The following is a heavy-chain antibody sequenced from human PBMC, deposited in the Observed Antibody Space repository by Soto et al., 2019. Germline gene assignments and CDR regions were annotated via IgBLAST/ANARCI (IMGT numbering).Heavy chain of an antibody. CDR2: IIPLFVTG. CDR3: ARVEGIPGSSGALNY. CDR1: GGNFTTYA. J-gene: IGHJ4*02. Sequence: QVQLVQSGAEVKKPGSSVKVSCKASGGNFTTYAISWVRQAPGQGLEWMGGIIPLFVTGNYAQKFQDRVTLXAAESTSTAYMELNSLRSEDTAMYYCARVEGIPGSSGALNYWGQGTLVTVSS. D-gene: IGHD6-13*01. V-gene: IGHV1-69*12.